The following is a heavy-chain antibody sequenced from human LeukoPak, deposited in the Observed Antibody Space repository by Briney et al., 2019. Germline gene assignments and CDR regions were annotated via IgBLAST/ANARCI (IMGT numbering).Heavy chain of an antibody. J-gene: IGHJ4*02. CDR1: GFTSRSYW. CDR3: ARDRGSSGWYEFDY. Sequence: PGGSLRLSCAASGFTSRSYWMSWVRQAPGKGLEWVANIKQDGSEKYYVDSVKGRFTISRDNAKNSLYLQMNSLMAEDTAVYYCARDRGSSGWYEFDYWGQGTLVTVSS. V-gene: IGHV3-7*01. CDR2: IKQDGSEK. D-gene: IGHD6-19*01.